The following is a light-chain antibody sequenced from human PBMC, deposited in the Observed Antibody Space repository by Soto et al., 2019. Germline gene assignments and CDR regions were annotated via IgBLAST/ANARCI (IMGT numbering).Light chain of an antibody. CDR2: YDS. V-gene: IGLV3-21*04. Sequence: SYELTQPPSVSVAPGKTARITCGGNNIGSKSVHWYQQKPGQAPVLVIYYDSDRPSGIPERVSGSNSGNTATLTIIRVEAGDEADYYCQVWDSSSDHHVVFGGGTKLTVL. CDR3: QVWDSSSDHHVV. CDR1: NIGSKS. J-gene: IGLJ2*01.